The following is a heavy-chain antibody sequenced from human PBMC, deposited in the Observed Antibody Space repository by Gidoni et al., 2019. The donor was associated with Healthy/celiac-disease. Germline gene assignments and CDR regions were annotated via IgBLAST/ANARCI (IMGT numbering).Heavy chain of an antibody. Sequence: EVQLVESGGGLIQPGGSLRLSCAASGFTVSSNYMSWVRQAPGKGLEWVSVIDSGGSTYYADSVKGRFTISRDNSKNTLYLQMNSLRAEDTAVYYCARVGIAVAALGLDYWGQGTLVTVSS. CDR1: GFTVSSNY. CDR2: IDSGGST. CDR3: ARVGIAVAALGLDY. D-gene: IGHD6-19*01. V-gene: IGHV3-53*01. J-gene: IGHJ4*02.